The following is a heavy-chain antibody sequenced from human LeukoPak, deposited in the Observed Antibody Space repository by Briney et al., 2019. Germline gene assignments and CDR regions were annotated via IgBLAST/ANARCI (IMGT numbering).Heavy chain of an antibody. V-gene: IGHV4-59*01. J-gene: IGHJ4*02. CDR1: GGSISSYY. CDR3: ARRGTYYVFDY. D-gene: IGHD1-26*01. Sequence: SETLSLTCTVAGGSISSYYWSWIRQPPGKGLEWIGYINYSGSTFYNPSRRSRVTMSVDTSKRQFSLNLNSVTAADTDVYYCARRGTYYVFDYWGQGTLVTVSS. CDR2: INYSGST.